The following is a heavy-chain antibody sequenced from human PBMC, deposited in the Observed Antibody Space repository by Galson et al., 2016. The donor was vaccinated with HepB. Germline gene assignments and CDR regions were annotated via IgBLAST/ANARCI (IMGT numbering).Heavy chain of an antibody. D-gene: IGHD6-13*01. CDR2: IYYSGST. CDR3: AREPGCSSSGYYGMDV. J-gene: IGHJ6*02. Sequence: ETLSLTCTVSGASISNYYWSWIRQPPGKGLEWIGYIYYSGSTNYNPSLKSRVTISVDTSKNQFSLKLSSVTAADTAVYYCAREPGCSSSGYYGMDVWGQGTTVTVSS. CDR1: GASISNYY. V-gene: IGHV4-59*01.